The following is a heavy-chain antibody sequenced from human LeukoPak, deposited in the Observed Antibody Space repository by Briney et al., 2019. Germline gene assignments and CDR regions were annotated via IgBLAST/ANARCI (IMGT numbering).Heavy chain of an antibody. CDR1: GYTFSNYD. D-gene: IGHD5-18*01. CDR3: ARGDTGYYYYMDV. Sequence: ASLKVSCKASGYTFSNYDINWVRQATGQGLEWMGIINPSGGSTSYAQKFQGRVTMTRDTSTSTVYMELSSLRSEDTAVYYCARGDTGYYYYMDVWGKGTTVTVSS. J-gene: IGHJ6*03. V-gene: IGHV1-46*01. CDR2: INPSGGST.